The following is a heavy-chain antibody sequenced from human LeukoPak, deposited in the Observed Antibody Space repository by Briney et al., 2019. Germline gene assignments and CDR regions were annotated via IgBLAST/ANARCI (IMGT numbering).Heavy chain of an antibody. V-gene: IGHV3-23*01. J-gene: IGHJ4*02. CDR3: ATYRQVLLPFES. D-gene: IGHD2-8*02. Sequence: GGSLRLSCAASGFTFSTFAMIWVRQPPGKGLEWVSSIFPSGGEIHYADSVRGRFTISTDNSKSTLSLQMNSLRAEDTAIYYCATYRQVLLPFESWGQGTLVTVSS. CDR2: IFPSGGEI. CDR1: GFTFSTFA.